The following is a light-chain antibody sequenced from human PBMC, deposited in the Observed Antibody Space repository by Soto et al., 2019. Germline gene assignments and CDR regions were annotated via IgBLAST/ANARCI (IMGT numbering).Light chain of an antibody. J-gene: IGKJ1*01. CDR3: QQYNNWPLWT. V-gene: IGKV3-15*01. Sequence: IVMTQSPSLLSLAAGERSTLSCMSSQSVSSNLAWYQQKPGQAPRLLIYGASTRATGIPARFSGSGSGTEFTLTISSLQSEDFAVYYCQQYNNWPLWTFGQGTKVDI. CDR1: QSVSSN. CDR2: GAS.